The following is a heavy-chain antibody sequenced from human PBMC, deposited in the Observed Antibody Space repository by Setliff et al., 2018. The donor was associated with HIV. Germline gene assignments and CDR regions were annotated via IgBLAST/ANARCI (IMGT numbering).Heavy chain of an antibody. Sequence: TLSLTCTVSGDSIDRTGDYWGWIRQPPGKGLEWIGSIYYNGNTYNKPSLKSRVTISVDTSKNQFSLKLNSVTAADTAVYYCARHGDSSGWFGAVYYGIDAWGQGTTVTVSS. CDR2: IYYNGNT. CDR3: ARHGDSSGWFGAVYYGIDA. V-gene: IGHV4-39*01. J-gene: IGHJ6*02. D-gene: IGHD3-10*01. CDR1: GDSIDRTGDY.